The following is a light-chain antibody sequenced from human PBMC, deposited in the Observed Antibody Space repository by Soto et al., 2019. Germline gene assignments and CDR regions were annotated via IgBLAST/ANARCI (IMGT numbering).Light chain of an antibody. V-gene: IGLV2-11*01. CDR1: SSDVGGYHY. CDR2: DVN. CDR3: AAWDDSVGGPV. J-gene: IGLJ3*02. Sequence: QSVLTQPRSVSGSPGQSVTLSCTGTSSDVGGYHYVSWYQHHPGKAPKIIIYDVNKRPSGVPDRFSGSKSGNTASLTISGLQTEDEADYFCAAWDDSVGGPVFGGGTKLTVL.